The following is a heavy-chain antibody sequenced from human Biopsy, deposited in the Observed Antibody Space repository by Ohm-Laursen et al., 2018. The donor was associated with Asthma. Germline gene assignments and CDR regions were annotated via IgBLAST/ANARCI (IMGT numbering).Heavy chain of an antibody. CDR3: ARVFESSEWGPFYHFGLDV. V-gene: IGHV3-11*01. Sequence: SLRLSCAASGFTFSDYYMSWIRQAPGKGLEWVSYISSSGATIYYADSVRGRFTISRDNAKNSLYLQMNSLRAEDTAVYYCARVFESSEWGPFYHFGLDVWGQGTTVAVSS. CDR2: ISSSGATI. J-gene: IGHJ6*02. D-gene: IGHD6-25*01. CDR1: GFTFSDYY.